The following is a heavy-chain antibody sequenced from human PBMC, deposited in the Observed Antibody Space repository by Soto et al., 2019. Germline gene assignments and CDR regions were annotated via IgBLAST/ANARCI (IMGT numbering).Heavy chain of an antibody. CDR2: ISAYNGNT. CDR3: ARDQAATLGEVNWFDP. CDR1: GYTFTSYG. Sequence: GASVKVSCKASGYTFTSYGISWVRQAPGQGLEWMGWISAYNGNTNYAQKLQGRVTMTTDTSTSTAYKELRSLRSDDTAVYYCARDQAATLGEVNWFDPWGQGTLVTVSS. J-gene: IGHJ5*02. V-gene: IGHV1-18*01. D-gene: IGHD2-15*01.